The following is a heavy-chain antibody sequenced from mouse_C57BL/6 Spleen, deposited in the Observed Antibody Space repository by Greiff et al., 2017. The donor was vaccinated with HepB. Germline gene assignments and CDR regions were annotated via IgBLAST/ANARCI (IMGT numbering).Heavy chain of an antibody. D-gene: IGHD1-1*01. CDR3: ARSTVVATDWYFDV. CDR2: IHPNSGST. J-gene: IGHJ1*03. V-gene: IGHV1-64*01. Sequence: VKLKQPGAELVKPGASVKLSCKASGYTFTSYWMHWVKQRPGQGLEWIGMIHPNSGSTNYNEKFKSKATLTVDKSSSTAYMQLSSLTSEDSAVYYCARSTVVATDWYFDVWGTGTTVTVSS. CDR1: GYTFTSYW.